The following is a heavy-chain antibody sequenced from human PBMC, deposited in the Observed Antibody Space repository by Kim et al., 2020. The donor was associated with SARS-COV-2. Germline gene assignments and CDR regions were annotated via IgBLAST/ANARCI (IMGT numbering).Heavy chain of an antibody. CDR3: ARGLMGLDV. D-gene: IGHD3-16*01. CDR2: IYSDGST. CDR1: KIIVSKNY. J-gene: IGHJ6*02. V-gene: IGHV3-53*04. Sequence: GGSLRLSCAASKIIVSKNYMTWVRQAPGKGLECVAVIYSDGSTSYADSVKGRFTISRHNSKNTLYLQMNSLRPEDTAVYYCARGLMGLDVWGQGTTVTVS.